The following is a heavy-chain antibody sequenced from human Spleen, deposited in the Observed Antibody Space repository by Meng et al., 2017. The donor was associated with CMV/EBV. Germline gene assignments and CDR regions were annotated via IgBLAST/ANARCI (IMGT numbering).Heavy chain of an antibody. V-gene: IGHV3-48*03. CDR1: GFTFSSYE. Sequence: GESLKISCAASGFTFSSYEMNWVRQAPGKGLEWVSYISSSGSSIYYADSVKGRFTISRDNAKNSLYLQMNSLRAEDTAVYYCARGYGFWSGYYGDGMDVWGQGTTVTVSS. CDR3: ARGYGFWSGYYGDGMDV. D-gene: IGHD3-3*01. CDR2: ISSSGSSI. J-gene: IGHJ6*02.